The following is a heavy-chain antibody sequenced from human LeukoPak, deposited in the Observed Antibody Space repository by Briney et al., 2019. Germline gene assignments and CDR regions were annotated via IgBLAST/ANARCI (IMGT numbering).Heavy chain of an antibody. CDR1: GFTFSSYS. V-gene: IGHV3-48*04. D-gene: IGHD2-2*01. CDR3: ARLPVPRYCSSTSCEIDDY. J-gene: IGHJ4*02. CDR2: ISSSSSTI. Sequence: QAGGSLRLSCAASGFTFSSYSMNWVRQAPGKGLEWVSYISSSSSTIYYADSVKGRFTISRDNAKNSLYLQMNSLRAEDTAVYYCARLPVPRYCSSTSCEIDDYWGQGTLVTVSS.